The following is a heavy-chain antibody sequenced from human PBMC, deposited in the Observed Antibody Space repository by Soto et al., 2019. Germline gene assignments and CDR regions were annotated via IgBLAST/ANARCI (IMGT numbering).Heavy chain of an antibody. CDR1: GYSFTNYW. CDR2: IYPGDSDT. V-gene: IGHV5-51*01. CDR3: ARKPGGWLGMDV. J-gene: IGHJ6*02. Sequence: VPAVKISGKGCGYSFTNYWTGSVRQMPGKGLEWMGIIYPGDSDTRYSPSFQGQVTISVDKSISTAYLQWSSLKASDTAMYYCARKPGGWLGMDVWCQGTTVTVSS. D-gene: IGHD6-19*01.